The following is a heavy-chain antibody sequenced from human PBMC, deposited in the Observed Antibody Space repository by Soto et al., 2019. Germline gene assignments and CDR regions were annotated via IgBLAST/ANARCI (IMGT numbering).Heavy chain of an antibody. Sequence: EVQQLESGGGLVQPGGSLRLSCAASGFTFSSYGMSWVRQAPGKGLEWVSAISGSGGSTYNADSVKGRFPISRDNSKNTLHLQMNRLRAEYTAVYYCAKNEGYSSGWYLDWGQGTLVTVSS. D-gene: IGHD6-19*01. V-gene: IGHV3-23*01. J-gene: IGHJ4*02. CDR1: GFTFSSYG. CDR2: ISGSGGST. CDR3: AKNEGYSSGWYLD.